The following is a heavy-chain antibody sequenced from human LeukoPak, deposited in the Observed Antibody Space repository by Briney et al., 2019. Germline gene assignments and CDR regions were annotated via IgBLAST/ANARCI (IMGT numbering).Heavy chain of an antibody. CDR1: GYTFTSYG. D-gene: IGHD2-2*01. Sequence: ASVKVSCKASGYTFTSYGISWVRRAPGQGLEWMGWISAYNGNTNYAQKLQGRVTMTTDTSTSTAYMELRSLRSDDTAVYYCARALQRYCSSTSCYAFDIWGQGTMVTVSS. CDR2: ISAYNGNT. CDR3: ARALQRYCSSTSCYAFDI. J-gene: IGHJ3*02. V-gene: IGHV1-18*01.